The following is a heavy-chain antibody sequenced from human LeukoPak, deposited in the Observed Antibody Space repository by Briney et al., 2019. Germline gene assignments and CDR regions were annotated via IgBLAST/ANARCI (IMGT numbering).Heavy chain of an antibody. J-gene: IGHJ4*02. Sequence: ASVKVSCKASGGTFSSYAISWVRQAPGQRLEWMGWINTGNGNTKYSQKFQGRVTITRDTSASTAYMELSSLRSEDTAVYYCARFYSSGWYYFDYWGQGTLVTVSS. D-gene: IGHD6-19*01. V-gene: IGHV1-3*04. CDR2: INTGNGNT. CDR3: ARFYSSGWYYFDY. CDR1: GGTFSSYA.